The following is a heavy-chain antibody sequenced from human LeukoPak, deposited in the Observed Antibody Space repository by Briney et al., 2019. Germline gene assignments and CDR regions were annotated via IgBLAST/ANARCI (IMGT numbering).Heavy chain of an antibody. Sequence: GGSLRLSCAASGFIFSHHGMHWVRQAPGQGLEWVAVIWSDGTNRFYADSVKGRFTISRDNSQNTVFLQMDSLRVKDTAIYYCARDAQRGFDYSNSLKYWGHGTLVTVSS. D-gene: IGHD4-11*01. CDR3: ARDAQRGFDYSNSLKY. V-gene: IGHV3-33*01. CDR1: GFIFSHHG. J-gene: IGHJ4*01. CDR2: IWSDGTNR.